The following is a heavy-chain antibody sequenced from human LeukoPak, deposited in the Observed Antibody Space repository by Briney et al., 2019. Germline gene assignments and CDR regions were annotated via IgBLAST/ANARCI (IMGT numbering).Heavy chain of an antibody. CDR1: GFSFSTSS. D-gene: IGHD3-10*01. V-gene: IGHV3-48*01. J-gene: IGHJ4*02. CDR2: ISSSSSAI. Sequence: GGSLRLSCAASGFSFSTSSMNWVRQAPGKGLEWISYISSSSSAIYYADSVRGRFTVSRDNAKNSLFLQMNSLRAEDTAVYYCARCGDGLPCDFDYWGQGTLVTVSS. CDR3: ARCGDGLPCDFDY.